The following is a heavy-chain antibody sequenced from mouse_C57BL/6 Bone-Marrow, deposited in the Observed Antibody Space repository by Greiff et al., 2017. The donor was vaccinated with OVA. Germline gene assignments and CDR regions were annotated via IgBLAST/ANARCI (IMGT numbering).Heavy chain of an antibody. D-gene: IGHD1-1*01. CDR2: IDPSDSET. J-gene: IGHJ1*03. CDR3: ARSYYGSSYSCFDV. Sequence: QQSCKASGYTFTSYWMHWGKQRPTHGLEWIGNIDPSDSETHYNQKFKAKATLTVAKSSSTAYLQLSSLTSEDSAVYYCARSYYGSSYSCFDVWGTGTTVTVSS. CDR1: GYTFTSYW. V-gene: IGHV1-52*01.